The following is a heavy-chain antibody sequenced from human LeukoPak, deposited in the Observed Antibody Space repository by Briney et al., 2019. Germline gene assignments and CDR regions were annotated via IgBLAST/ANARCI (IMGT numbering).Heavy chain of an antibody. CDR2: IYYSGST. D-gene: IGHD5-18*01. Sequence: SETLSLTCTVSGGSISSSSHCWGWIRQPPGKGLEWTGSIYYSGSTYYNPSLKSRVTISVDTSKKQFSLKLSSVTAADTAVYYCASSALYYSYGLDCWGQGTLATVSS. CDR1: GGSISSSSHC. J-gene: IGHJ4*02. CDR3: ASSALYYSYGLDC. V-gene: IGHV4-39*01.